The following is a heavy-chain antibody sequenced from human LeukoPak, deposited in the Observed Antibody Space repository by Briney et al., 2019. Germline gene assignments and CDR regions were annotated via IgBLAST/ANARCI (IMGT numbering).Heavy chain of an antibody. CDR3: ARDRRSTNWYFDL. CDR2: IIPILGIA. Sequence: SVKVSCKASGGTFSSYAISWVRQAPRQGLEWMGRIIPILGIANYAQKSQGRVTITADKSTSTAYMELSSLRSEDTAVYYCARDRRSTNWYFDLWGRGTLVTVSS. V-gene: IGHV1-69*04. D-gene: IGHD1-26*01. J-gene: IGHJ2*01. CDR1: GGTFSSYA.